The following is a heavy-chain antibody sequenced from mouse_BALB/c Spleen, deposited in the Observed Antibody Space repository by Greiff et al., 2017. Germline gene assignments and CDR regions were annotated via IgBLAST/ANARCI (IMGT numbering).Heavy chain of an antibody. Sequence: QVQLQQSGAELAKPGASVKMSCKASGYTFTSYWMHWVKQRPGQGLEWIGYINPSTGYTEYNQKFKDKATLTADKSSSTAYMQLSSLTSEDSAVYDCARAHYGSSYDAMDYWGQGTSVTVSS. J-gene: IGHJ4*01. CDR1: GYTFTSYW. CDR2: INPSTGYT. V-gene: IGHV1-7*01. D-gene: IGHD1-1*01. CDR3: ARAHYGSSYDAMDY.